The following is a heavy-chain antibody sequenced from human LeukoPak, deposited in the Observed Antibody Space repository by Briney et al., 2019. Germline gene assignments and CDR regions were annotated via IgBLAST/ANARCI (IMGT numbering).Heavy chain of an antibody. V-gene: IGHV3-7*02. CDR1: GFTLSSYR. CDR2: IREDGSEK. CDR3: ARGRITVAY. D-gene: IGHD6-19*01. Sequence: GRSLRLTCAASGFTLSSYRMSWVRQAPGKGLEWVASIREDGSEKYYVDSVKGRFTISRDNAKNSLFLQMNSQRAEDTAVYYCARGRITVAYWGQGTLVTVSS. J-gene: IGHJ4*02.